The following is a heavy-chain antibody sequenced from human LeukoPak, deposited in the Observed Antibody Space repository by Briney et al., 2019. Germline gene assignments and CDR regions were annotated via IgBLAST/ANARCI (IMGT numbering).Heavy chain of an antibody. D-gene: IGHD3-10*01. CDR1: GGSFSGYY. J-gene: IGHJ4*02. Sequence: SETLSLTCAVYGGSFSGYYWSWIRQPPGKGLEWIGEINHSGSTNYNPSLKSRVTISVDTSKNQFSLKLSSVTAADTAVYYCAINGYYYGSGSYYRVMVRETPIQQPFDYWGQGTLVTVSS. CDR2: INHSGST. V-gene: IGHV4-34*01. CDR3: AINGYYYGSGSYYRVMVRETPIQQPFDY.